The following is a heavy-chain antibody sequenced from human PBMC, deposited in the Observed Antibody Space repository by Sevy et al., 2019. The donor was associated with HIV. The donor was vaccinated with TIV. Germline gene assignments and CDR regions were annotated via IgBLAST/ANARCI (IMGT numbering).Heavy chain of an antibody. CDR3: ARGGHLPLDAFDL. Sequence: GESLKISCKASGYTFTAHSIGWVRQTPGKGLEWMGILFPGNSDIRSFQGQVTVSVDKSINTAYLQWDNLKTSDSAVYFCARGGHLPLDAFDLWGPGTKVTVSS. V-gene: IGHV5-51*01. CDR2: LFPGNSDI. J-gene: IGHJ3*01. CDR1: GYTFTAHS.